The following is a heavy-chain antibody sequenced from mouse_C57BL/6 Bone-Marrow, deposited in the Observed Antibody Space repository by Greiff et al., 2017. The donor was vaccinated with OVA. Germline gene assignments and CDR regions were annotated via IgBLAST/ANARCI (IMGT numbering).Heavy chain of an antibody. CDR2: IYPGSGNT. Sequence: QVQLQQSGAEVVRPGASVKLSCKASGYTFTDHYINWVKQRPGQGLEWIARIYPGSGNTYYNEKFKGKATLTAEKSSNTAYMQLSSLTSEDSAVDFCARDGGYFFEYWGQGTTLTVSS. CDR3: ARDGGYFFEY. V-gene: IGHV1-76*01. CDR1: GYTFTDHY. J-gene: IGHJ2*01. D-gene: IGHD1-1*02.